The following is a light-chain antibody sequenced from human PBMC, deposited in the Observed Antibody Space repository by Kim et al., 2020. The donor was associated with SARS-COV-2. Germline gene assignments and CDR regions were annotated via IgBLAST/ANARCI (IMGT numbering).Light chain of an antibody. Sequence: LSPGERATISCRASQSVSSYLAWYQQKPGQAPRLLIYGASNRATGIPARFSGSGSGTDFTLTISSLEPEDFAVYYCQQRSNWPLTFGGGTKVDIK. J-gene: IGKJ4*01. V-gene: IGKV3-11*01. CDR2: GAS. CDR3: QQRSNWPLT. CDR1: QSVSSY.